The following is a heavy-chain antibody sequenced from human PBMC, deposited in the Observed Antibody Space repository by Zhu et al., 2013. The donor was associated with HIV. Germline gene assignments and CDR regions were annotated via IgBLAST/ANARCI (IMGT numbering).Heavy chain of an antibody. CDR2: IIPPFGPA. J-gene: IGHJ6*02. CDR1: GGTFNTYA. D-gene: IGHD2-21*02. CDR3: ARPRMVTETPGYYYGLDV. Sequence: QVQLVQSGAEVKKPGSAVKVSCKASGGTFNTYAITWVRQAPGQGLEWVGGIIPPFGPANYAQKFQGRLTISADDFTSTVYMELSSLRPDDTAIYYCARPRMVTETPGYYYGLDVWGQGTTVTVSS. V-gene: IGHV1-69*01.